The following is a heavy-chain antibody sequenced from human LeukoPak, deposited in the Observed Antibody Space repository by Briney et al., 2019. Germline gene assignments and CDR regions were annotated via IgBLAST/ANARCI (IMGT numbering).Heavy chain of an antibody. CDR3: ARSYYDSSGYYYFDY. CDR2: INPSGGST. J-gene: IGHJ4*02. V-gene: IGHV1-46*01. D-gene: IGHD3-22*01. CDR1: GYTFTSYY. Sequence: GASVKVFCKASGYTFTSYYMHWVRQAPGQGLEWMGIINPSGGSTSYAQKFQGRVTMTRDTSTSTVYMELSSLRSEDTAVYYRARSYYDSSGYYYFDYWGQGTLVTVSS.